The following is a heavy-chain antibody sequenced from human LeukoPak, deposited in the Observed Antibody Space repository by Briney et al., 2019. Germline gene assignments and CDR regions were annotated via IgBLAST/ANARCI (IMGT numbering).Heavy chain of an antibody. J-gene: IGHJ4*02. CDR2: IDPEDGEI. CDR3: AIFGVAAAAFDY. V-gene: IGHV1-24*01. CDR1: GYTLTGLS. Sequence: ASVKVSCKFSGYTLTGLSVHWVRQAPGRGLEWMGGIDPEDGEIIYTQKFQGRVTMTEDPSTDTAYMELSSLRSEDTAVYYCAIFGVAAAAFDYWGQGSLVTVSS. D-gene: IGHD6-25*01.